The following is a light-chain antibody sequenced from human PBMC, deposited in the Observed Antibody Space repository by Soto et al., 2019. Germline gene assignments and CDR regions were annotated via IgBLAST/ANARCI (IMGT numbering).Light chain of an antibody. Sequence: EIVLTQAPGTLSLSPGYVATLSCTASQSVRSNYLAWYQHRPGQAPRLLIYAASRRATGIPDRFSGGGSGTDLTLTIRRLEPEDFAVYYCQHYGNSPLYTFGQGTKGDIK. J-gene: IGKJ2*01. CDR3: QHYGNSPLYT. V-gene: IGKV3-20*01. CDR1: QSVRSNY. CDR2: AAS.